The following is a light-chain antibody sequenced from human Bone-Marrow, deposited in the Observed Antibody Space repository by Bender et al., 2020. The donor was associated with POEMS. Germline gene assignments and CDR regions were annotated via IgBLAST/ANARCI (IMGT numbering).Light chain of an antibody. Sequence: SYELTQPVSVSVGLGQTARITCGGKNVESFKNIGGFYVHWYQQKPGRAPVLVIFQDQKRPSGIPERFSGSNSGDTATLTITGAQTMDEADYFCQAWDGNSYVFGAGTKVSVL. CDR1: NVESFKNIGGFY. CDR3: QAWDGNSYV. CDR2: QDQ. V-gene: IGLV3-9*01. J-gene: IGLJ1*01.